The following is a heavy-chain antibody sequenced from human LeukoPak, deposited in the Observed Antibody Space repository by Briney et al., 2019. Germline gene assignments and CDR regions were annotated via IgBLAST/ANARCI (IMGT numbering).Heavy chain of an antibody. CDR2: IHPGDSDT. CDR3: ARHSMRSSGGSYLFDY. J-gene: IGHJ4*02. D-gene: IGHD2-15*01. V-gene: IGHV5-51*01. CDR1: GYSFTSYW. Sequence: GESLKISCKGSGYSFTSYWIGWVRQMPGKGLEWMGIIHPGDSDTRYSPSFQGQVTISADKSISTAYLQWSSLKASDTAMYYCARHSMRSSGGSYLFDYWGQGTLVTVSS.